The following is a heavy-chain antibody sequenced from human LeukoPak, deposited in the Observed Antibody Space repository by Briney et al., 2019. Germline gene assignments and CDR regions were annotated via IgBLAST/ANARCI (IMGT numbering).Heavy chain of an antibody. CDR1: GGSISGSSYF. CDR3: ARIVRKPIAARPPRNWFDP. J-gene: IGHJ5*02. V-gene: IGHV4-39*01. CDR2: IYYSGNT. Sequence: SETLSLTCAVSGGSISGSSYFWGWIRQPPGKGLEWIGSIYYSGNTYYNPSLKSRVTISVDTSKNQFSLKLSSVTAADTAVYYCARIVRKPIAARPPRNWFDPWGQGTLVTVSS. D-gene: IGHD6-6*01.